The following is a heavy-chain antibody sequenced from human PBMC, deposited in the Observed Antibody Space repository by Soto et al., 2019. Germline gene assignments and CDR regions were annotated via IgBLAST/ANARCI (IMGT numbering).Heavy chain of an antibody. CDR1: GFTVSSNY. J-gene: IGHJ2*01. CDR3: ARGAPRYGPCTVYYFDL. V-gene: IGHV3-66*01. Sequence: EVQLVESGGGLVQPGGSLRLSCAASGFTVSSNYMSWVRQAPGKGLEWVSVIYSGGSTYYADSVKGRFTISRDNSKNTLYLQMHSLGAEDTAVYYCARGAPRYGPCTVYYFDLWGRGTLFTVSS. D-gene: IGHD4-17*01. CDR2: IYSGGST.